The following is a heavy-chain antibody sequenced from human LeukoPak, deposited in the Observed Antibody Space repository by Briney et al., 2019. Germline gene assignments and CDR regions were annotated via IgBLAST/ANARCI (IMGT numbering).Heavy chain of an antibody. J-gene: IGHJ6*02. CDR1: GGSISSYY. Sequence: SETLSLTCTVSGGSISSYYWSWIRQPPGKGLEWIGYIYYSGSTNYNPSLKSRVTISVDTSKNQFSLKLSSVTAADTAVYYCARLGSNHYYYYGMDVWGQGTTVTVSS. CDR3: ARLGSNHYYYYGMDV. V-gene: IGHV4-59*08. CDR2: IYYSGST.